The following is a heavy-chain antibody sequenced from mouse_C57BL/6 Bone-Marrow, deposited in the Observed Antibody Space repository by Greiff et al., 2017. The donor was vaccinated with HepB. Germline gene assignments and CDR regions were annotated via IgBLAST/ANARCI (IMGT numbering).Heavy chain of an antibody. D-gene: IGHD2-2*01. CDR3: ARSIYYGYLPYAMDY. CDR2: INPYNGGT. Sequence: EVQLQQSGPVLVKPGASVKMSCKASGYTFTDYYMNWVKQSHGKSLEWIGVINPYNGGTSYNQKFKGKATLTVDKSSSTAYMELNSLTSEDSAVYYCARSIYYGYLPYAMDYWGQGTSVTVSS. CDR1: GYTFTDYY. V-gene: IGHV1-19*01. J-gene: IGHJ4*01.